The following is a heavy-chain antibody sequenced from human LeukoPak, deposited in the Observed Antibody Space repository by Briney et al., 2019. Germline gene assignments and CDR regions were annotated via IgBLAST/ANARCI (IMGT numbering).Heavy chain of an antibody. V-gene: IGHV4-38-2*01. CDR1: GYSISSGYY. D-gene: IGHD3-10*01. CDR3: ARLTLGEKYLDY. Sequence: ASETLSLTCAVSGYSISSGYYWGWIRQPPGKGLGWIGSIYHSGSTYYNPSLKSRVTISVDTSKNQFSLKLSSVTAADTAVYYCARLTLGEKYLDYWGQGTLVTVSS. CDR2: IYHSGST. J-gene: IGHJ4*02.